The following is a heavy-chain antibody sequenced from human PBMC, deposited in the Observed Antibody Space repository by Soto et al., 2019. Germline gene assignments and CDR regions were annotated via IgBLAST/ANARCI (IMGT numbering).Heavy chain of an antibody. CDR1: GGSFSGYY. V-gene: IGHV4-34*01. CDR3: ARDSRDGYNSKYYYYYGMDV. CDR2: INHSGST. D-gene: IGHD5-12*01. Sequence: SETLSLTCAVYGGSFSGYYWSWIRQPPGKGLEWIGEINHSGSTNYNPSLKSRVTISVDTSKNQFSLKLSSVTAADTAVYYCARDSRDGYNSKYYYYYGMDVWGQGTTVTVSS. J-gene: IGHJ6*02.